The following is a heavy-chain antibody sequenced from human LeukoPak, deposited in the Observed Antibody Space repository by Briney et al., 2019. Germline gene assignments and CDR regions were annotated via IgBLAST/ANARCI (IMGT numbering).Heavy chain of an antibody. D-gene: IGHD3-22*01. V-gene: IGHV4-59*08. CDR2: IYYSGST. Sequence: SETLSLTCTVAGGSISSYYWSWIRQPPGKGLEWIGYIYYSGSTNYNPSLKSRVTISVDTSKNQFSLKLSSVTAADTAVYYCARLFKAYHSSGYYYYFDYWGQGTLVTVSS. CDR3: ARLFKAYHSSGYYYYFDY. CDR1: GGSISSYY. J-gene: IGHJ4*02.